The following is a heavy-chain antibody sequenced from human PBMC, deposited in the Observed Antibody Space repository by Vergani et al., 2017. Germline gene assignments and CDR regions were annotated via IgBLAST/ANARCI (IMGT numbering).Heavy chain of an antibody. J-gene: IGHJ6*02. Sequence: EVQLLESGGGLVQPGGSLRLSCPASGFTFSSYAMSWVRQAPGKGLEWVSAISSSSSYIYYADSVKGRFTISRDNSKNTLYLQMNSLRAEDTAVYYCAQTRVDYYYYYGMDVWGQGTTVTVSS. CDR3: AQTRVDYYYYYGMDV. V-gene: IGHV3-23*01. D-gene: IGHD2-15*01. CDR1: GFTFSSYA. CDR2: ISSSSSYI.